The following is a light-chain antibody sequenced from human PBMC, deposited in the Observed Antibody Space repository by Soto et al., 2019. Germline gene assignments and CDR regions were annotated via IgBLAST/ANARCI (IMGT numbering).Light chain of an antibody. V-gene: IGLV2-14*01. CDR1: SSDVGGYNY. CDR3: SSYTSSSTLGV. CDR2: DVS. Sequence: QSASVSGSPGQSITISCTGTSSDVGGYNYVSWYQQHPGKAPKLMIYDVSNRPSGVSNRFSGSKSGNTASLTISGLQAEDEADYYCSSYTSSSTLGVFGTGTKLTVL. J-gene: IGLJ1*01.